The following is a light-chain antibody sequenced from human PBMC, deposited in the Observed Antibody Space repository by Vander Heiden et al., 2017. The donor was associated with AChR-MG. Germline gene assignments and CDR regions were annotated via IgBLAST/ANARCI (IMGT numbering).Light chain of an antibody. J-gene: IGKJ2*01. V-gene: IGKV2D-29*01. CDR2: VVS. CDR1: PRLRPRAGTAY. Sequence: DIVMTQTPLSLSVTPGQPASISCKSGPRLRPRAGTAYLYWSLRTPGQPPQLLIYVVSSRFSVVPAPFRGRGSGPAFSLLFLRVAAGAVGVYSCLRRLPLPPRFGHGTKLEIQ. CDR3: LRRLPLPPR.